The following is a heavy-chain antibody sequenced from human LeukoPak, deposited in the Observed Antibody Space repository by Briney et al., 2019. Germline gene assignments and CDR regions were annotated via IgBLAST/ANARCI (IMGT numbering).Heavy chain of an antibody. D-gene: IGHD2-8*01. CDR2: INPNSGGT. J-gene: IGHJ4*02. Sequence: ASVKVSCKASGYTFTGYYIHWVRQAPGQGLEWMGWINPNSGGTNYAQKFQGRVTMTRDTSISTAYMELSSLRSDDTAVYYCARLMFLWPPIYFDYWGQGTLVTVSS. CDR1: GYTFTGYY. V-gene: IGHV1-2*02. CDR3: ARLMFLWPPIYFDY.